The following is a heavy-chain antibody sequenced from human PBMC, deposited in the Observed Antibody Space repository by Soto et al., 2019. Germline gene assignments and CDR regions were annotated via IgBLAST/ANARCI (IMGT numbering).Heavy chain of an antibody. V-gene: IGHV4-30-4*01. CDR3: ARQLMATINFDY. CDR2: IYYSGST. D-gene: IGHD5-12*01. CDR1: GGSISSGDYY. J-gene: IGHJ4*02. Sequence: KPSETLSLTCTVSGGSISSGDYYWSWIRQPPGKGLEWIGYIYYSGSTYYNPSLKSRVTISVDTSKNQFSLKLSSVTAADTAVYYCARQLMATINFDYWGQGTLVTVSS.